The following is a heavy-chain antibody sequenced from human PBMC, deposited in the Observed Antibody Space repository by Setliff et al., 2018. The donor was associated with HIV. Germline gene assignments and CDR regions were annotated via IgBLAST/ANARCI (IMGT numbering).Heavy chain of an antibody. CDR3: ARESYNYGYND. D-gene: IGHD5-18*01. CDR2: ISSSGSTI. CDR1: GFTFSSYE. V-gene: IGHV3-48*03. J-gene: IGHJ4*02. Sequence: PGGSLRLSCAASGFTFSSYEMNWVRQAPGKGLEWVSYISSSGSTIYYADSVKGRFITFRDNAKNSLYLQMNSLRAEDTAVYYCARESYNYGYNDWGQGTLVTVSS.